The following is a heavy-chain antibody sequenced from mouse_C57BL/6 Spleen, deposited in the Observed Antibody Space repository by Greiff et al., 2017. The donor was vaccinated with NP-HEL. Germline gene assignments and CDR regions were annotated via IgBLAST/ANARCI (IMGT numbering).Heavy chain of an antibody. CDR1: GYAFSSSW. J-gene: IGHJ4*01. D-gene: IGHD1-1*01. CDR3: ARGTTVVAGAMDY. CDR2: IYPGDGDT. V-gene: IGHV1-82*01. Sequence: QXHXSGPELVKPGASVKISCKASGYAFSSSWMNWVKQRPGKGLEWIGRIYPGDGDTNYNGKFKGKATLTADKSSSTAYMQLSSLTSEDSAVYFCARGTTVVAGAMDYWGQGTSVTVSS.